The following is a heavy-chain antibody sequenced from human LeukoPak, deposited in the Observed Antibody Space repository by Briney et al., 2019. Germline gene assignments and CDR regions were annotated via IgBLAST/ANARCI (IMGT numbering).Heavy chain of an antibody. CDR1: GGSISNYY. Sequence: PSETLSLTCTVSGGSISNYYWSWIRQPPGKGLEWIGYIYYSGSTNYNPSLKSRVTISVDTSKNQFSLKLSSVTAADTAVYYCARLGGYCSSTSCYRYYYYYMDVWGKGTTVTVSS. CDR2: IYYSGST. D-gene: IGHD2-2*03. CDR3: ARLGGYCSSTSCYRYYYYYMDV. V-gene: IGHV4-59*08. J-gene: IGHJ6*03.